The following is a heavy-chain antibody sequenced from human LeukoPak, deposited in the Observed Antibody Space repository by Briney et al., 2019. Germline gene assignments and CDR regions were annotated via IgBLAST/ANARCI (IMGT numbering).Heavy chain of an antibody. V-gene: IGHV3-23*01. CDR1: GFTFSAFA. CDR2: ITDDGYNT. D-gene: IGHD3-22*01. J-gene: IGHJ4*02. Sequence: GGSLRLSCAASGFTFSAFAMTWVRQAPGKGLEWVSTITDDGYNTYSADSVRGRFTISRDTSKNTLYLQMNSLRAEDTAVYYCAKVRGFDYYDSSGFDFDYWGQGTLVTVSS. CDR3: AKVRGFDYYDSSGFDFDY.